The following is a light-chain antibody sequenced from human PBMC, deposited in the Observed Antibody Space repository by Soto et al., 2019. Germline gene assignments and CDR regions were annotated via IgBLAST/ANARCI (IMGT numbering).Light chain of an antibody. CDR3: QQYDSYSWT. Sequence: DIQMTQSPSTLSASAGDTVTITCRASQSISTFLAWYQQKPGKAPKLLIFDASSLKSGVPSRFSGSGSGTEFTLTISSLQPDDFATYYCQQYDSYSWTFGQGTTVDIK. CDR1: QSISTF. J-gene: IGKJ1*01. CDR2: DAS. V-gene: IGKV1-5*01.